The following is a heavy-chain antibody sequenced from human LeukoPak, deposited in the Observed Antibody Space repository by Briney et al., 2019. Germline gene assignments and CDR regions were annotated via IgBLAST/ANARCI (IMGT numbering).Heavy chain of an antibody. J-gene: IGHJ4*02. CDR2: ISAYNGNT. V-gene: IGHV1-18*01. Sequence: ASVKVSCKASGYTFTSYGISWVRQAPGHGLEWMGWISAYNGNTNYAQKLQGRVTMTTDTSTSTAYMELRSLRSDDTAVYYCATITIFGVVNQRAPLDHWGQGTLVTVSS. CDR3: ATITIFGVVNQRAPLDH. D-gene: IGHD3-3*01. CDR1: GYTFTSYG.